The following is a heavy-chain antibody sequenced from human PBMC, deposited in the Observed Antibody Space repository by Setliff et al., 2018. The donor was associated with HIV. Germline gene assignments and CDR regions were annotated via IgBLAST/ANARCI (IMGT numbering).Heavy chain of an antibody. Sequence: SETLSLTCAVSAYSISSGYYWGWIRQPAGKGLEWIGRVSSRGDTNYNPSLKSRVTMSVDTSKNQFSLKLTSVTASDTAVYYCARAAAGNTGPFDLWGQGSPVTVSS. CDR3: ARAAAGNTGPFDL. CDR1: AYSISSGYY. CDR2: VSSRGDT. V-gene: IGHV4-38-2*01. J-gene: IGHJ4*02. D-gene: IGHD4-17*01.